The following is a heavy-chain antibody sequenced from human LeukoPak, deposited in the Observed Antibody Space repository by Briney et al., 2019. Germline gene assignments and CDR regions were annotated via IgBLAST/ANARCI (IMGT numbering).Heavy chain of an antibody. J-gene: IGHJ4*02. D-gene: IGHD3-3*01. CDR2: ISAYNGNT. Sequence: ASVKVSCKASGYTFTSYGISWVRQAPGQGLEWMGWISAYNGNTNYAQKLQGRVTMTTDTSTSTAYMELRSLRSDDTAVYYCARDSGVYYDFWSGSASFDYWGQGTLVTVSS. CDR3: ARDSGVYYDFWSGSASFDY. CDR1: GYTFTSYG. V-gene: IGHV1-18*01.